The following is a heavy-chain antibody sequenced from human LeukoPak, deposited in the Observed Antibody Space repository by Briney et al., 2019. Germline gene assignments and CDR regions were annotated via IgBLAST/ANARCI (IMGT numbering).Heavy chain of an antibody. J-gene: IGHJ4*02. Sequence: GGSLRLSCAPSGFTFSSYAMSWVRQAPGKGREWVSSISGLGGSTYYAPSVTGRFTISRDNSKNTLYLQMNSLRAEDAAVYYCARDDYGESCDYWGQGTLVTVSS. CDR2: ISGLGGST. CDR1: GFTFSSYA. V-gene: IGHV3-23*01. CDR3: ARDDYGESCDY. D-gene: IGHD4-17*01.